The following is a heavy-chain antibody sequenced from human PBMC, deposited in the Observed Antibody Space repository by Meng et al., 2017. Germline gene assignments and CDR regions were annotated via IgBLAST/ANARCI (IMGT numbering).Heavy chain of an antibody. CDR2: ISYDGSNK. CDR1: GFTFSSYA. D-gene: IGHD3-10*01. Sequence: GESLKISCAASGFTFSSYAMHWVRQAPGKGLEWVAVISYDGSNKYYADSVKGRFTISRDNAKNTLYLQMNSLRAEGTAVYYCASQSLWFGEDYWGQGTLVTVSS. J-gene: IGHJ4*02. CDR3: ASQSLWFGEDY. V-gene: IGHV3-30*04.